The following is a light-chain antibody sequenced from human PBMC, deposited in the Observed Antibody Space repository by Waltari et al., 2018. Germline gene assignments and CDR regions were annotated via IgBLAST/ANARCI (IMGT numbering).Light chain of an antibody. CDR2: DVN. CDR3: NSYTFSNTWV. Sequence: QSALTQHASVSGSPGQSITISCTGTISDVCDYNYVPWYQQYPGKAPTLIIFDVNKRSSGVSNRFSGSKSGNTASLTISGLQAEDEADYYCNSYTFSNTWVFGGGTKLTVL. J-gene: IGLJ3*02. V-gene: IGLV2-14*01. CDR1: ISDVCDYNY.